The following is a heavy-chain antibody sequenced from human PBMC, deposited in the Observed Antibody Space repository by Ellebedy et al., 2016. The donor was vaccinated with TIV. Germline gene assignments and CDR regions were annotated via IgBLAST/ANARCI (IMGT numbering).Heavy chain of an antibody. CDR3: AKDLGVAELAPVERAGY. CDR2: ISGSGDST. D-gene: IGHD5-24*01. J-gene: IGHJ4*02. CDR1: GFSFSSYG. V-gene: IGHV3-23*01. Sequence: PGGSLRLSCAVSGFSFSSYGMSWVRQAPGKGLEWVSGISGSGDSTYYADSVKGRFTVSRDNSKNTLYLQMNSLRGEDTAVYYCAKDLGVAELAPVERAGYWGQGTLVTVSS.